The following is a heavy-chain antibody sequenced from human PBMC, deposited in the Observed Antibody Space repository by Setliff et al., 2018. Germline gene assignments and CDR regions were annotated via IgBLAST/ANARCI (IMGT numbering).Heavy chain of an antibody. J-gene: IGHJ6*02. CDR2: IYGGGAT. Sequence: TSETLSLTCSVSGEPIDSYYWSWVRQSAGRGLEWIGRIYGGGATNYNTSLKSRVSISVDTSNNLFYLSLSSVSSADTAIYFCASARRQCRATSCNVHSIDIGGQGTTVTVSS. CDR1: GEPIDSYY. CDR3: ASARRQCRATSCNVHSIDI. D-gene: IGHD2-2*01. V-gene: IGHV4-4*07.